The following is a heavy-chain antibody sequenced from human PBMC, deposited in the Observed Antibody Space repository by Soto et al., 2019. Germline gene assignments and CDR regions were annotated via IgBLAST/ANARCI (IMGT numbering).Heavy chain of an antibody. CDR3: ANDADFSADYSEGSGYPDYGTYFVY. D-gene: IGHD3-22*01. CDR1: GFTFSSYG. CDR2: ISHDGSNK. V-gene: IGHV3-30*18. Sequence: QVQLVESGGGVVQPGRSLRLSCAASGFTFSSYGMHWVRQAPGKGLEWVAVISHDGSNKYSADSVKGRFTISRHNSKHTLYLQMNRRGAEDTAVYYCANDADFSADYSEGSGYPDYGTYFVYWGQGTLVTLCS. J-gene: IGHJ4*02.